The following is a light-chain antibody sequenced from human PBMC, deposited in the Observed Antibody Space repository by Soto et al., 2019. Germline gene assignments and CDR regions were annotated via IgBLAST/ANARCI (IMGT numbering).Light chain of an antibody. CDR1: QSVSSNY. CDR2: DTS. Sequence: EIVLTQSPGTLSLSPGERATLSCRASQSVSSNYLAWYQQKPGQAPRLLIYDTSSRAAGIPDRFSGSGSETDFTLTISRLEPEDFALYFCQQYGNPRITFGQGTRLEIK. J-gene: IGKJ5*01. CDR3: QQYGNPRIT. V-gene: IGKV3-20*01.